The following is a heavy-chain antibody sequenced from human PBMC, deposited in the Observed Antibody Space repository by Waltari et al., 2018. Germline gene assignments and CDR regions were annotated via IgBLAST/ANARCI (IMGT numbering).Heavy chain of an antibody. D-gene: IGHD3-16*01. J-gene: IGHJ4*02. V-gene: IGHV1-2*02. CDR3: ARELEGGYFDY. CDR2: INPNSGGT. CDR1: GYTFTAYL. Sequence: QVQLVQSGAEVRKPGASVRVPCKTSGYTFTAYLLHWVRQAPGHGLEWMGGINPNSGGTNYAQKFRGRVTITRDTSISTAYVELSRLTSDDTAVYYCARELEGGYFDYWGQGTLVTVSS.